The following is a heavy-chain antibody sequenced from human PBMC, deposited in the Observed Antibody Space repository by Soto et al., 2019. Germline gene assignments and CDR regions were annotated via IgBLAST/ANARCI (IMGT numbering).Heavy chain of an antibody. CDR1: GFTFNSYG. CDR3: AKAAYGEYFGGNCSSFGLDV. Sequence: GGSPRLFCAASGFTFNSYGMHWVRQAPGKGLEWVAVISYDGGKKYYADSVKGRFTISRDNSKNTLFLQMSSLRAEDTAVFYCAKAAYGEYFGGNCSSFGLDVWGLGPTVTGSS. J-gene: IGHJ6*02. D-gene: IGHD4-17*01. CDR2: ISYDGGKK. V-gene: IGHV3-30*18.